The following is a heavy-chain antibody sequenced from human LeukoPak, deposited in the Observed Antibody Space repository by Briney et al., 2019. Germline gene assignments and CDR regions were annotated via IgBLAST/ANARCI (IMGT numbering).Heavy chain of an antibody. J-gene: IGHJ4*02. CDR2: ISSDGTNK. CDR1: GFTLSSYA. V-gene: IGHV3-30*01. CDR3: AKDRSRGWNSDYFDY. Sequence: PGRSLRLSCAASGFTLSSYAMHWVRQAPGKGLEWVTVISSDGTNKYYADSVKGRFTISRDNSKNTLYLQMNSLRAEDTALYYCAKDRSRGWNSDYFDYWGQGTLVTVSS. D-gene: IGHD1-7*01.